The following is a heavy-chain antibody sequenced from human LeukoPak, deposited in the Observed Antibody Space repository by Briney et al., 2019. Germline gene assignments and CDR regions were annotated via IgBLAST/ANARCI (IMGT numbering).Heavy chain of an antibody. CDR1: GGSISSSSYH. CDR2: IYYTGTT. J-gene: IGHJ4*02. Sequence: SETLSLTCTVSGGSISSSSYHWGWIRQPPGKGLEWIGSIYYTGTTYYSPSLRSRLTMSVDTSKNQFSLKLSSVTAADTAVYYCARRSSIAARRYFDYWGQGTLVTVSS. CDR3: ARRSSIAARRYFDY. D-gene: IGHD6-6*01. V-gene: IGHV4-39*07.